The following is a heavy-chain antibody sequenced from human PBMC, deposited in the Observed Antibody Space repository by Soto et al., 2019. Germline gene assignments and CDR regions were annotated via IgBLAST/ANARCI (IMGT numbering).Heavy chain of an antibody. Sequence: QVQLVQSGAEVKKPGASVKVSCKASGYTFTSYGISWVRQAPGQGLEWMGWISAYNGNTNYAQKLQGIVTMTTDTSTSTAYMELRSLRSDDTAVYYCARENFGVVTRLYGIRWFDPWGQGTLVTVSS. D-gene: IGHD3-3*01. CDR1: GYTFTSYG. J-gene: IGHJ5*02. V-gene: IGHV1-18*01. CDR2: ISAYNGNT. CDR3: ARENFGVVTRLYGIRWFDP.